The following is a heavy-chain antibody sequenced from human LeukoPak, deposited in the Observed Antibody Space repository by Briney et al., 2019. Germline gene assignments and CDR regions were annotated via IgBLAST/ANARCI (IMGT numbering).Heavy chain of an antibody. Sequence: GGSLRLSCAASGFTVSSNYMSWVRQAPGKGLEWVSVFYSGGSTYYADSVKGRFTISRDNSKNTLYLHINSLRAEGTAVYYCARAPTAASAFDFWGQGTMVTVSS. CDR1: GFTVSSNY. V-gene: IGHV3-53*01. CDR2: FYSGGST. J-gene: IGHJ3*01. D-gene: IGHD4-11*01. CDR3: ARAPTAASAFDF.